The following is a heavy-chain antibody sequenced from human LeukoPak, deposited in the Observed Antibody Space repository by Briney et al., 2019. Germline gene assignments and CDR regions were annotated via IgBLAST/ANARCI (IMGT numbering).Heavy chain of an antibody. CDR2: IIPIFGTA. Sequence: GASVKVSCMASGGTFSSYAISWVRQAPGQGLEWMGGIIPIFGTANYAQKFQGRVTITADESTSTAYMELSSLRSEDTAVYYCARDNPHTMGRGVIPFDYWGQGTLVTVSS. CDR3: ARDNPHTMGRGVIPFDY. CDR1: GGTFSSYA. V-gene: IGHV1-69*13. J-gene: IGHJ4*02. D-gene: IGHD3-10*01.